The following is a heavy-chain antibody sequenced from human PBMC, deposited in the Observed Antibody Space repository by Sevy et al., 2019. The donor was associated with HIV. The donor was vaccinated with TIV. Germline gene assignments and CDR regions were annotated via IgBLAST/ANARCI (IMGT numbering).Heavy chain of an antibody. Sequence: GGSLRLSCAASGFTFSSYAMHWVCQAPGKGLESVAVISYDGSNKYYADSVKGRFTISRDNSKNTLYLQMNSLRAEDTAVYYCARAMVYASHFYFDYWGQGTLVTVSS. CDR1: GFTFSSYA. J-gene: IGHJ4*02. D-gene: IGHD2-8*01. CDR3: ARAMVYASHFYFDY. CDR2: ISYDGSNK. V-gene: IGHV3-30-3*01.